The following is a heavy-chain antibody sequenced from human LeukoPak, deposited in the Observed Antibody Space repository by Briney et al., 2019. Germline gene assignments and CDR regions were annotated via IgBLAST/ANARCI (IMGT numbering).Heavy chain of an antibody. J-gene: IGHJ5*02. V-gene: IGHV4-59*12. Sequence: SETLSLTCTVSGGSISSYYWSWIRQPPGKGLEWIGYIYYSGSTNYNPSLKSRVTISVDTSKNQFSLKLSSVTAADTAVYYCARLLRVGYCSTTACNWFDPWGQGTLVTVSS. CDR2: IYYSGST. CDR1: GGSISSYY. CDR3: ARLLRVGYCSTTACNWFDP. D-gene: IGHD2-2*03.